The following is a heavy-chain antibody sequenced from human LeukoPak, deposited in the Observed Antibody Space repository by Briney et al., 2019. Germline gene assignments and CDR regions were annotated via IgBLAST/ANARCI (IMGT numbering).Heavy chain of an antibody. CDR1: GFTFSSYS. J-gene: IGHJ5*02. CDR2: ISSSSDII. CDR3: ARDIRYGDYAGWFDP. Sequence: GGSLRLSCAASGFTFSSYSMYWVRQAPGKGLEGVSYISSSSDIIYYTDSVKGRFTISRDNAKNSLYLQMNSLRAEDTAVYYCARDIRYGDYAGWFDPWGQGTLVTVSS. V-gene: IGHV3-48*04. D-gene: IGHD4-17*01.